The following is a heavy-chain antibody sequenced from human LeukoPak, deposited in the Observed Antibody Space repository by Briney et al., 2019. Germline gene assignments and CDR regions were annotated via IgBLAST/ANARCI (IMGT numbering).Heavy chain of an antibody. CDR3: ARAARLYDGNPGSLGY. D-gene: IGHD4-23*01. CDR2: MNPNSGNT. CDR1: GYTFTSYD. V-gene: IGHV1-8*01. Sequence: ASVKVSCKASGYTFTSYDINWVRQAPGQGLEWMGWMNPNSGNTGYAQTFQGRVTMTRNTSIRTAYVGLSSLRSEDTAVYYCARAARLYDGNPGSLGYWGQGSLVGDCS. J-gene: IGHJ4*02.